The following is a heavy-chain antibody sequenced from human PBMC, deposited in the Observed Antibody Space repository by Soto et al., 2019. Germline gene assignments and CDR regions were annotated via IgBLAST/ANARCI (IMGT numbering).Heavy chain of an antibody. D-gene: IGHD3-10*01. V-gene: IGHV4-30-4*01. CDR3: ARANSFYGSGSYPPLNYYGMDV. CDR1: GSSISRGDYY. Sequence: SETLSLTCAVAGSSISRGDYYWSWIRQPPGKGLEWIGYFHYSGSAFYNPSLKSRVSISVDTSKNQFSLKLSSVTAADTAVYYCARANSFYGSGSYPPLNYYGMDVWGQGTTVTVSS. CDR2: FHYSGSA. J-gene: IGHJ6*02.